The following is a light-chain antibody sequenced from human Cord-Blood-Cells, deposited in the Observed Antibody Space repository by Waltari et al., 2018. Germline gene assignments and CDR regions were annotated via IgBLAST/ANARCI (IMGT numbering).Light chain of an antibody. CDR2: GAS. J-gene: IGKJ2*01. V-gene: IGKV3-20*01. CDR3: QQYGSSQYT. CDR1: QNVSSSY. Sequence: EIVLTQSPGTLSLSPGERATLSCRASQNVSSSYLAWYQQKPGQAPRLLIYGASSGATGIPDRFSGSGSGTDFTLTISRLEPEDFAVYYCQQYGSSQYTFGQGTKLEIK.